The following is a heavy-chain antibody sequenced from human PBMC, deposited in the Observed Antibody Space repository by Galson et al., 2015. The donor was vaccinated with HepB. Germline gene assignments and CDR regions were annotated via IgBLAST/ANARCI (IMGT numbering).Heavy chain of an antibody. CDR3: ARDPDMGKEIQPWSDPFDY. CDR1: GGTFSNYS. J-gene: IGHJ4*02. CDR2: IILIFGTT. V-gene: IGHV1-69*13. D-gene: IGHD5-18*01. Sequence: SVKVSCKASGGTFSNYSISWVRQAPGQGLEWMGGIILIFGTTNYARKFQGRVTITADESTNTAYMELTSLRSEDTAVYYCARDPDMGKEIQPWSDPFDYWGQGTLVTVSS.